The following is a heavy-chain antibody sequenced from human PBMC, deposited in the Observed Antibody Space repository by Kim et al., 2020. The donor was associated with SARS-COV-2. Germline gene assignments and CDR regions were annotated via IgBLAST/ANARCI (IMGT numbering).Heavy chain of an antibody. CDR1: GYTFTSYY. J-gene: IGHJ3*02. Sequence: ASVKVSCKASGYTFTSYYMHWVRQAPGQGLEWMGIINPSGGSTSYAQKFQGRVTMTRDTSTSTVYMELSSLRSEDTAVYYCARGCYDILTGYSRGAFDIWGQGTMVTVSS. CDR2: INPSGGST. CDR3: ARGCYDILTGYSRGAFDI. V-gene: IGHV1-46*01. D-gene: IGHD3-9*01.